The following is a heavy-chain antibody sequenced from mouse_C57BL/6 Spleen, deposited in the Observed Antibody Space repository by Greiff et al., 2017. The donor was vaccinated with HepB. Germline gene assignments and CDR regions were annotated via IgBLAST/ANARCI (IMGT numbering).Heavy chain of an antibody. CDR1: GFSLSTSGMG. Sequence: QVTLKVSGPGILQSSQTLSLTCSFSGFSLSTSGMGVSWIRQPSGKGLEWLAHIYWDDDKRYNPSLKSRLTISKDTSRNQVFLKITSVDTADTATYYGARRAPYYYGSSYSYWYFDVWGTGTTVTVSS. J-gene: IGHJ1*03. CDR2: IYWDDDK. D-gene: IGHD1-1*01. V-gene: IGHV8-12*01. CDR3: ARRAPYYYGSSYSYWYFDV.